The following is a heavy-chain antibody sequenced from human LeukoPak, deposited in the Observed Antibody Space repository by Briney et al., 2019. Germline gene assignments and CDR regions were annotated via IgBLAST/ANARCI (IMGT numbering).Heavy chain of an antibody. V-gene: IGHV3-30*04. CDR2: ISYDGSNK. CDR1: GFTFSSYA. CDR3: AKGGLQTRNWYFAL. J-gene: IGHJ2*01. Sequence: GRSLRLSCAASGFTFSSYAMHWVRQAPGKGLEWVAVISYDGSNKYYADSVKGRFTISRDNSKNTLYLEMNSLRTEDTAVYYCAKGGLQTRNWYFALWGRGTLVTVSS. D-gene: IGHD5-18*01.